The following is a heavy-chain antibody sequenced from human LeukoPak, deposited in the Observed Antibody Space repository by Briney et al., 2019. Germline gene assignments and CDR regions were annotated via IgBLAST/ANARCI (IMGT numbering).Heavy chain of an antibody. CDR1: GYTFTGYY. CDR2: INPNSGDT. D-gene: IGHD4-17*01. Sequence: ASVKVSCKASGYTFTGYYMHWVRQAPGQGLEWMGWINPNSGDTNYAQKFQGRVTMTRDTSISTAYMELSRLRSDDTAVYYCARQDYGRWFDPWGQGTLVTVSS. V-gene: IGHV1-2*02. CDR3: ARQDYGRWFDP. J-gene: IGHJ5*02.